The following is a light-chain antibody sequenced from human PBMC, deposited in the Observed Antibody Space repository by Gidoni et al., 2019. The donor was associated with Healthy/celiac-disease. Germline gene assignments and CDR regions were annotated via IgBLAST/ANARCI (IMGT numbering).Light chain of an antibody. V-gene: IGLV4-69*01. CDR3: QTWGTGIVV. CDR1: SGHSSYA. J-gene: IGLJ2*01. CDR2: LNSDGSH. Sequence: QLVLTQSPSPSASLGASVTLTCTLRSGHSSYAIAWHQQQPEKGPRYLMKLNSDGSHSKGDGIPDRFSGSSSGAERYLTISSLQSEDEADYYCQTWGTGIVVFGGGTKLTVL.